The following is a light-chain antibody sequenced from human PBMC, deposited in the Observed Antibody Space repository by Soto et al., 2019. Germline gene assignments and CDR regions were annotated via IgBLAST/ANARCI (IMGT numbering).Light chain of an antibody. CDR1: QGISSY. V-gene: IGKV1-9*01. J-gene: IGKJ4*01. CDR3: QQLNSYPLT. CDR2: AAS. Sequence: IQLTQSPSSLSASVGDRVTITCRASQGISSYLAWSQQKPGKAPKLLIYAASTLQSGVPSRFSGSGSGTDFTLTISSLHPEDFAIYYCQQLNSYPLTFGGGTKVEIK.